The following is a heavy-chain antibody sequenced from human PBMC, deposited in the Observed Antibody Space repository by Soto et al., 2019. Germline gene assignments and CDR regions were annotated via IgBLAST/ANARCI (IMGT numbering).Heavy chain of an antibody. J-gene: IGHJ4*02. D-gene: IGHD4-17*01. CDR3: AQRYGGNSHFDY. V-gene: IGHV2-5*02. Sequence: QITLKESGPTLVKPTQTLTLTCTFSGFSLSTSGVGVGWIRQPPGKALECLAVIYWDDDKRYSPSLKSRLTIPTGTSKNQVVLTMTNMDPVDTATYYCAQRYGGNSHFDYWGQGTLVTVSS. CDR2: IYWDDDK. CDR1: GFSLSTSGVG.